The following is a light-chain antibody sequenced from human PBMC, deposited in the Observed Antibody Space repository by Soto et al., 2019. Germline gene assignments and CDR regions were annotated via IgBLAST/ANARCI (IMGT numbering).Light chain of an antibody. J-gene: IGKJ5*01. Sequence: DVQVSQAPAALSAPVGDSVTITCRASQKIRNLLAWYQQKPGRAPKPLIFDASTLRTGVPSRFSGSGSGSEFNFTITGLQPDDFATYFCQQYYTYATFGHGTRLAIK. CDR3: QQYYTYAT. V-gene: IGKV1-5*01. CDR2: DAS. CDR1: QKIRNL.